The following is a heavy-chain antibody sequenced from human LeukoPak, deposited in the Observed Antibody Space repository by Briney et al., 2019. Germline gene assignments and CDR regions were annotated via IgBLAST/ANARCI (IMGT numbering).Heavy chain of an antibody. V-gene: IGHV3-23*01. J-gene: IGHJ5*02. Sequence: PGGSLRLSCAASGFTFSSYAMNWVRQAPGKGLEWVSIIGGSDGTTYYADSVKGRFTISRDNFQNTLYLQMNSLRAEDTAVYYCARRNGAYGPFDPWGQGTLVTVSS. CDR3: ARRNGAYGPFDP. CDR1: GFTFSSYA. D-gene: IGHD3-10*01. CDR2: IGGSDGTT.